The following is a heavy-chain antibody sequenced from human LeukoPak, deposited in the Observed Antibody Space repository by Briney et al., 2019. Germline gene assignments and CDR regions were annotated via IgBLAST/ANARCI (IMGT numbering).Heavy chain of an antibody. V-gene: IGHV3-48*01. CDR1: GFTFSSYS. CDR2: ISSSSSTT. Sequence: GGSLRLSCAASGFTFSSYSMNWVRQAPGKGLEWVSYISSSSSTTYYADSVKGRFTISRDNSENTLYLQMSGLRAEDTAVYHCAKGTGDTGYYFDFWGQGTLVTVSS. CDR3: AKGTGDTGYYFDF. J-gene: IGHJ4*02. D-gene: IGHD7-27*01.